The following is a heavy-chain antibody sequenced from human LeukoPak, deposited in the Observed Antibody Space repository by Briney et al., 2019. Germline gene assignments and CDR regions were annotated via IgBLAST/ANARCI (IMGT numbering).Heavy chain of an antibody. CDR2: ISWDGGST. J-gene: IGHJ3*02. V-gene: IGHV3-43*01. D-gene: IGHD1-26*01. CDR3: AKDWPQVGATTFAFDI. CDR1: GVTFSDYG. Sequence: GGSLRLSCTVSGVTFSDYGMHWVRQAPGKGLEWVSLISWDGGSTYYADSVKGRFTISRDNSKNSLYLQMNSLRTEDTALYYCAKDWPQVGATTFAFDIWGQGTMVTVSS.